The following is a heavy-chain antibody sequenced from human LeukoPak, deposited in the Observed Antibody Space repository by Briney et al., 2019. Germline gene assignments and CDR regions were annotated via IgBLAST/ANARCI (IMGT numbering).Heavy chain of an antibody. CDR1: GFTFSKYA. D-gene: IGHD3-10*01. V-gene: IGHV3-23*01. J-gene: IGHJ4*02. CDR3: AKVRGWYFDY. CDR2: LSSSANDT. Sequence: PGESLRLSCAASGFTFSKYAFTWVRQAPGKGLEWVSSLSSSANDTFYADSVRGRFTISRDISKDTLYLEMNNLRVEDTAIYFCAKVRGWYFDYWARGTLVAVSS.